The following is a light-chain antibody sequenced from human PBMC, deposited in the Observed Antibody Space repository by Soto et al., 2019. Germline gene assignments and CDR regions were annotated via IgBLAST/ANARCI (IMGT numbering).Light chain of an antibody. J-gene: IGKJ5*01. V-gene: IGKV3-15*01. CDR2: GAS. Sequence: EIVMTQSPATLSVSPGERATLSCRASQSVSSDLAWYHQKPGQAPRLLIYGASTRATGIPARFSGSGSGTEFTLTINSLQSEDFAVYYCQQYYDWPITFGQGTRLEI. CDR1: QSVSSD. CDR3: QQYYDWPIT.